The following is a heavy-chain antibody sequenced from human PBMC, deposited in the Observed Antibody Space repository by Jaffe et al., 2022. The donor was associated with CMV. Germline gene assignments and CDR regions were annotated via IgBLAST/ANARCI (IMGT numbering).Heavy chain of an antibody. V-gene: IGHV1-69*09. J-gene: IGHJ4*02. CDR2: IIPAIHIT. D-gene: IGHD5-12*01. Sequence: QVQLVQSGAELKKPGSSVKVSCKASGDTFSTSTFSWVRQAPGQGLEWMGRIIPAIHITNYAQTFQGRLTITADKSTGTAYMELSSLTSEDTAVYYCARGVIIRGSSGYDPFYFDYWGQGSLVTVSS. CDR3: ARGVIIRGSSGYDPFYFDY. CDR1: GDTFSTST.